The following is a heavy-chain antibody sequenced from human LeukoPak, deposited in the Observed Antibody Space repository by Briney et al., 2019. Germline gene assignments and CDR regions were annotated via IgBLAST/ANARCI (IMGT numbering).Heavy chain of an antibody. D-gene: IGHD6-6*01. Sequence: GGSLRLSCAASGFTFDDYAMHWVRQAPGKGLEWVSGISWNSGSIGYADSVKGRFTISRDNSKNTLYLQMNSLRAEDTAVYYCARDSGDSSSSAYIDYWGQGTLVTVSS. J-gene: IGHJ4*02. V-gene: IGHV3-9*01. CDR1: GFTFDDYA. CDR3: ARDSGDSSSSAYIDY. CDR2: ISWNSGSI.